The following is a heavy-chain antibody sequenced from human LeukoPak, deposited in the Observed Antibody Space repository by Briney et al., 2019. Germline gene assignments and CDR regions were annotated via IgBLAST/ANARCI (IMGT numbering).Heavy chain of an antibody. D-gene: IGHD2-15*01. CDR3: ARGYCSGSSCYSGFYFDY. CDR1: GFAFSTYW. CDR2: IKQDGSEK. J-gene: IGHJ4*02. V-gene: IGHV3-7*01. Sequence: GGSLRLSCAASGFAFSTYWMSWVRQAPGKGLEWVANIKQDGSEKYFVDSVKGRFTISRDNAKNSLCLQMNSLRAEDTAVHYCARGYCSGSSCYSGFYFDYWGQGALVTVSS.